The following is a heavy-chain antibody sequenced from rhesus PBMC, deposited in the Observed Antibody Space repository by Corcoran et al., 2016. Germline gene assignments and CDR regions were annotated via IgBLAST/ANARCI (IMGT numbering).Heavy chain of an antibody. CDR3: ARGYSNYGLDS. Sequence: QLQLQESGQGLVKPSETLSVTCAVSGGSISSSYWRGIRQAPGKGLEWIGYIYGCGSSTNYNPSLKSRVTLSVDTSKNQLSLKLSSVTAADTAVYYCARGYSNYGLDSWGQGVVVTVSS. CDR2: IYGCGSST. CDR1: GGSISSSY. V-gene: IGHV4-169*01. J-gene: IGHJ6*01. D-gene: IGHD5-30*01.